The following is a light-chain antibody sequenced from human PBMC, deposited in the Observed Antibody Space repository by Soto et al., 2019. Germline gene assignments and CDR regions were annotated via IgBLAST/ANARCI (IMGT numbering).Light chain of an antibody. V-gene: IGLV2-14*01. CDR1: SSDVGGYNY. CDR3: SSYTSSSTSG. Sequence: QSALTQPASVSGSPGQSITISCTGTSSDVGGYNYVSWYQQHPGKAPKLMICDVSNRPSGVSNRFSGSKSGNTASLTISGLQAEDEADYYCSSYTSSSTSGFGGGTQLTVL. CDR2: DVS. J-gene: IGLJ2*01.